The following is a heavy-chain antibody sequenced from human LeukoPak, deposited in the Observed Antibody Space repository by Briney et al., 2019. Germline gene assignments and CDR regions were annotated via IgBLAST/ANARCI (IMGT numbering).Heavy chain of an antibody. CDR2: ISSDGGAM. CDR3: ARAALLTGGGYHFDS. J-gene: IGHJ4*02. V-gene: IGHV3-11*01. CDR1: EFTFSSYW. D-gene: IGHD7-27*01. Sequence: GGSLRLSCAASEFTFSSYWMTWIRQAPGRGLEWVSSISSDGGAMYYADSVKGRFTVSRDNARNSLYLQMNSLSAEDTAVYFCARAALLTGGGYHFDSWGQGTLVTVSS.